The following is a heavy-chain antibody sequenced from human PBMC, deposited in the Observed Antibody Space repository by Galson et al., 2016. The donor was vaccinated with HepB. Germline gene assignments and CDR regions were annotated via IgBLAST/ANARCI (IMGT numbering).Heavy chain of an antibody. CDR1: GDSVSSNTAA. CDR2: TYYRSTWSN. CDR3: ARGVLGPAGNWFAP. V-gene: IGHV6-1*01. J-gene: IGHJ5*02. D-gene: IGHD2/OR15-2a*01. Sequence: CAISGDSVSSNTAAWNWIRQTPSRGLEWLGRTYYRSTWSNDYAVSVKSRITINRDTSKNQFSLQLTSVTPEDTAVYYCARGVLGPAGNWFAPWGQGTPVTVPS.